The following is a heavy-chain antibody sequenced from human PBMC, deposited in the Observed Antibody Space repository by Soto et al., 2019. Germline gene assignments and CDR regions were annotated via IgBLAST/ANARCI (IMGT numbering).Heavy chain of an antibody. D-gene: IGHD6-13*01. CDR2: ISGSGGST. V-gene: IGHV3-23*01. CDR3: AAPRTRDSSSWRYFDY. Sequence: GGSLRLSCAASGFTFSSYAMSWVRQAPGKGLEWVSAISGSGGSTYYADSVKGRFTISRDNSKNTLYLQMNSLRAEDTAVYYCAAPRTRDSSSWRYFDYWGQGTLVTVSS. CDR1: GFTFSSYA. J-gene: IGHJ4*02.